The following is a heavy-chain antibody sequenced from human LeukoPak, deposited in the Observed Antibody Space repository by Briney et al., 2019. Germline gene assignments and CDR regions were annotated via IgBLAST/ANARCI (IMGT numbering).Heavy chain of an antibody. J-gene: IGHJ4*02. D-gene: IGHD3-3*01. CDR1: GFTFSSYW. V-gene: IGHV3-7*01. CDR2: IKQDGSEK. Sequence: GGSLRLSCAASGFTFSSYWMSWVRQAPGKGLEWVANIKQDGSEKYYVDSVKGRFTISRDNAKNSLYLQMNSLRAEDTAVYYCARYDFWSGYYTGGVDYWGQGTLVTVSS. CDR3: ARYDFWSGYYTGGVDY.